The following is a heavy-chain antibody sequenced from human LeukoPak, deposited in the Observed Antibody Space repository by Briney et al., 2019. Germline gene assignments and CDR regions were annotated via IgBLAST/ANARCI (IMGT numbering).Heavy chain of an antibody. Sequence: SQTLPLTSSVSGASVTAYYWSWIRQTPGQGRKWLGHIYYSVATHYNPSLKSRLTISVETSKNQFSLKLSSVTAADTAVYYCAIRGRAGSDMLALDYWGQGTLITVSS. CDR2: IYYSVAT. D-gene: IGHD6-19*01. CDR1: GASVTAYY. V-gene: IGHV4-59*02. CDR3: AIRGRAGSDMLALDY. J-gene: IGHJ4*02.